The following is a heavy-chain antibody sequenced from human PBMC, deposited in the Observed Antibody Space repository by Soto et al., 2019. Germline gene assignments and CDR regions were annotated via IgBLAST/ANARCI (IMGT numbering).Heavy chain of an antibody. CDR1: GFSVSSSY. V-gene: IGHV3-7*01. J-gene: IGHJ6*02. CDR2: IKQDGSEK. Sequence: GGSLRLSCAASGFSVSSSYMSWVRQAPGKGLEWVANIKQDGSEKYYVDSVKGRFTISRDTAQNSLYLQMNSLRAEDTAVYYCARDRYSYYDFWSGSLPYYYYGMDVWGQGTTVTVSS. D-gene: IGHD3-3*01. CDR3: ARDRYSYYDFWSGSLPYYYYGMDV.